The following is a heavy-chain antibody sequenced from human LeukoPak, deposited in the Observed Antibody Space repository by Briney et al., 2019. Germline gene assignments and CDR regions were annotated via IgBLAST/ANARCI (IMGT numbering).Heavy chain of an antibody. J-gene: IGHJ4*02. CDR1: GFTVSSNY. V-gene: IGHV3-66*01. CDR3: ARDISHSSGWYDALDY. Sequence: GGSLRLSCAASGFTVSSNYMSWVRQAPGKGLEWVSVIYSGGSTYYADSVKGRFTISRDNSKNTLYLQMNSLRAEDTAVYYCARDISHSSGWYDALDYWGQGTLVTVSS. CDR2: IYSGGST. D-gene: IGHD6-19*01.